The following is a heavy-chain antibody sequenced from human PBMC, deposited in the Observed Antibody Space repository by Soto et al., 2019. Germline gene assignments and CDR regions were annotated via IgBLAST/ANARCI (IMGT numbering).Heavy chain of an antibody. CDR2: ISYDGSNK. D-gene: IGHD2-2*01. J-gene: IGHJ3*02. Sequence: QVQLVESGGGVVQPGRSLRLSCAASGFTFSSYAMHWVQQAPGKGLEWVAVISYDGSNKYYADSVKGRFTISRDNSKNTLYLQMNSLRAEDTAVYYCARDGTSAAHDAFDIWGQGTMVTVSS. CDR1: GFTFSSYA. CDR3: ARDGTSAAHDAFDI. V-gene: IGHV3-30-3*01.